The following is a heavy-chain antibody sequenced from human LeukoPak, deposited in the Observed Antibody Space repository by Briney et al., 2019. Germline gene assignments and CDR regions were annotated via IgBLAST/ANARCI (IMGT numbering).Heavy chain of an antibody. CDR1: GYTFTGYY. J-gene: IGHJ4*02. CDR3: ARDLSGYSYGYNY. Sequence: ASVKVSCKASGYTFTGYYMHWVRQAPGQGLEWMGWINPNSGGTNYAQKFQGRVTMTRDTSISTAYMELSRLRSDDTAVYYCARDLSGYSYGYNYWGQGTLVTVSS. CDR2: INPNSGGT. D-gene: IGHD5-18*01. V-gene: IGHV1-2*02.